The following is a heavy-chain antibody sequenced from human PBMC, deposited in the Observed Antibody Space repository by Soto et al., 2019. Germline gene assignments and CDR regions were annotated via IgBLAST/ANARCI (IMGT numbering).Heavy chain of an antibody. J-gene: IGHJ4*02. V-gene: IGHV3-9*01. Sequence: QLGGSLRLSCAASGFTFDDYAMHWVRQAPGKGLEWVSGISWNSGSIGYADSVKGRFTISRDNAKNSLYLQMNSLRAEDTALYYCAKEFSYYGSGSYFDYWGQGTLVTVSS. CDR1: GFTFDDYA. D-gene: IGHD3-10*01. CDR2: ISWNSGSI. CDR3: AKEFSYYGSGSYFDY.